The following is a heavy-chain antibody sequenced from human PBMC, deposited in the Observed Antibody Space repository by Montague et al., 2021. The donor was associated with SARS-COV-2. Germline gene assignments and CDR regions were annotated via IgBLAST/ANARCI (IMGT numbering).Heavy chain of an antibody. Sequence: SETLSLTCTVSGVSITTYYWSWIRQPPGKGLEWIGYIYYSGSTYYKPSLKSRVSFSVDASKNEFSLKLTSVSAADTAVYYCARGGGDYGGKPFDYWGQGTLVTVSS. D-gene: IGHD4-23*01. CDR3: ARGGGDYGGKPFDY. J-gene: IGHJ4*02. CDR2: IYYSGST. CDR1: GVSITTYY. V-gene: IGHV4-59*01.